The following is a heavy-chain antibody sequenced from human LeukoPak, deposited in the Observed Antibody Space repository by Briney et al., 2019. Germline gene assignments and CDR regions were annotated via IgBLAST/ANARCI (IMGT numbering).Heavy chain of an antibody. J-gene: IGHJ5*02. Sequence: TSETLSLTCTVSGGSISSYYWSWIRQPAGKGLEWIGYIYYSGSTNYNPSLKSRVTISVDTSKNQFTLKLSSVTAADTAVYYCARQRWELPDHWGQGTLVTVSS. CDR3: ARQRWELPDH. V-gene: IGHV4-59*08. D-gene: IGHD1-26*01. CDR2: IYYSGST. CDR1: GGSISSYY.